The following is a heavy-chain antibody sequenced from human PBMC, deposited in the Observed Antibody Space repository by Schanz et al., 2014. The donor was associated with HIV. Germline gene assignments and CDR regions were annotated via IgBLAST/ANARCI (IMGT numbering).Heavy chain of an antibody. CDR1: GFTFSTYG. Sequence: QVQLVESGGGVVQSGRSLRLSCAASGFTFSTYGMHWVRQGPGKGLEWVAFISYDGSNKYYADSVKGRFTISRDNSKNTLFLQMNSLRGEDTAVYYCARVANWDYYGMDVWGRGTTVTVSS. J-gene: IGHJ6*02. CDR3: ARVANWDYYGMDV. V-gene: IGHV3-30*03. CDR2: ISYDGSNK. D-gene: IGHD3-16*01.